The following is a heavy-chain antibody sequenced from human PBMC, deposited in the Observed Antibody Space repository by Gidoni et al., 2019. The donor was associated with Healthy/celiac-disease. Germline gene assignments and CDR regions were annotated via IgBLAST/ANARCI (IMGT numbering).Heavy chain of an antibody. CDR2: IYTSGST. CDR3: ARASACEVYAICSYYYYGMDV. Sequence: QVQLQESGPGLVKPSQTLSLTCTVSGGSISSGSYYWSWIRQPAGKGLEWIGRIYTSGSTNYNPSLKSRVTISVDTSKNQFSLKLSSVTAADTAVYYCARASACEVYAICSYYYYGMDVWGQGTTVTVSS. CDR1: GGSISSGSYY. J-gene: IGHJ6*02. V-gene: IGHV4-61*02. D-gene: IGHD2-8*01.